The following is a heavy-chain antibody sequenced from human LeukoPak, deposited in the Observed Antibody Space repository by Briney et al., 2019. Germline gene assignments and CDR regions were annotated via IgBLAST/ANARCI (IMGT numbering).Heavy chain of an antibody. Sequence: PSQTLSLTCTLSGGSISSGRYYWSWIRQPAGKGLEWIGRIYTSGSINYNSSLKSRVTISLDTSKNQFSLKLSSVTAADTAVYYCARELNLVRAVSYNWFDPWGQGTLVTVSS. CDR1: GGSISSGRYY. D-gene: IGHD3-10*01. CDR3: ARELNLVRAVSYNWFDP. CDR2: IYTSGSI. V-gene: IGHV4-61*02. J-gene: IGHJ5*02.